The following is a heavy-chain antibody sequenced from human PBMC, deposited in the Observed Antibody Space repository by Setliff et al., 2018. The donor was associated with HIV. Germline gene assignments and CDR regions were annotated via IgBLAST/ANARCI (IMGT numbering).Heavy chain of an antibody. Sequence: PSETLSLTCTVSGDSINSGGYYWTWIRQHPGKGLEWIGYIFYSGNTSSTPSLKSRLTMSLDTSENQFSLKLNSVTAADTATYLCARGGGIRDAFDIWGQGTLVTVSS. CDR1: GDSINSGGYY. CDR3: ARGGGIRDAFDI. J-gene: IGHJ3*02. CDR2: IFYSGNT. D-gene: IGHD3-16*01. V-gene: IGHV4-31*03.